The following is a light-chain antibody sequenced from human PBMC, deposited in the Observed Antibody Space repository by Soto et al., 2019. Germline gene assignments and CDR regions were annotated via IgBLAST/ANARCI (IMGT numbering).Light chain of an antibody. CDR1: SSDVGSYNL. Sequence: QSALTQPASVSXSPGQSITISCTGTSSDVGSYNLVSWYQQHPGKAPKLMIYEGSKRPSGVSNRFSGSKSGNTASLTISGLQAEDEADYYCCSYAGSSTVVFGGGTKVTVL. V-gene: IGLV2-23*01. CDR2: EGS. J-gene: IGLJ2*01. CDR3: CSYAGSSTVV.